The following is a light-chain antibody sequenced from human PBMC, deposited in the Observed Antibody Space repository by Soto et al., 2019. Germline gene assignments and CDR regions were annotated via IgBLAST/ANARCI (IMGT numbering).Light chain of an antibody. J-gene: IGKJ4*01. Sequence: DIVMTQYPLSLPFTPGEPASISCRSSQSLLHSNGYTYLDWYLQKPGQSPQLLIYLGYNRDSGVPDRFSGSGSGTDFTLKISRVEAEDVGVYYCVQALQTLTFGGGTNVEI. CDR1: QSLLHSNGYTY. CDR2: LGY. V-gene: IGKV2-28*01. CDR3: VQALQTLT.